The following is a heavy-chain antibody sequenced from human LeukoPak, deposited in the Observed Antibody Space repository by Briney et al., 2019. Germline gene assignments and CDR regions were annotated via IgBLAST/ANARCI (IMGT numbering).Heavy chain of an antibody. D-gene: IGHD6-13*01. CDR3: ARDWSIAAAGDAFDI. CDR1: GYTFTSYG. J-gene: IGHJ3*02. Sequence: GASVKVSCKASGYTFTSYGISWVRQAPGQGLEWMGWISAYNGNTNYAQKLQGRVTMTTDTSTSAAYMELRSLRSDDTAVYYCARDWSIAAAGDAFDIWGQGTMVTVSS. CDR2: ISAYNGNT. V-gene: IGHV1-18*01.